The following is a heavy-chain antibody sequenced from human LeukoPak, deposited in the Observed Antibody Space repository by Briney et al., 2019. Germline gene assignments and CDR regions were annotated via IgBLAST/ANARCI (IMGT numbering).Heavy chain of an antibody. D-gene: IGHD3-3*01. V-gene: IGHV3-74*01. J-gene: IGHJ3*02. CDR3: ARESFFAFQI. CDR2: INSDGSTT. CDR1: GFTFSSYW. Sequence: PGGSLRLSCAASGFTFSSYWMQWVRQAPGKGLVWVSRINSDGSTTSYADSVKGRFTISRDNAKNTLYLQMNSLRAGDTAVYYCARESFFAFQIWGQGTRVTVSS.